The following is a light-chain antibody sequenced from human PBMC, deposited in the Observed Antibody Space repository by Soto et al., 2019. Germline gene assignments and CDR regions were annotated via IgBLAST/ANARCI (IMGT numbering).Light chain of an antibody. Sequence: IQLPLSPSALSASIGDTVTISVRSSQSITTSVNWYQQKSGRPPALLIYGASALQIGVPHRFSASGSGTDFTLTITGLQHEDFATYYCQQSYSCPRTFGQGTKVDIK. CDR1: QSITTS. CDR2: GAS. J-gene: IGKJ1*01. V-gene: IGKV1-39*01. CDR3: QQSYSCPRT.